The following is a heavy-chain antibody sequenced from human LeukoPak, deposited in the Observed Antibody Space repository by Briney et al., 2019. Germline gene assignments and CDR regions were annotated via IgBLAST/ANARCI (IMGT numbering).Heavy chain of an antibody. CDR2: IYYSGST. CDR3: ARTVAGSFDY. J-gene: IGHJ4*02. Sequence: SETLSLTCTVSGGSISSYYWSWIRQPPGKGLEWIGYIYYSGSTNYNPSLKSRVTISVDASKNQFSLKLSSVTAADTAVYYCARTVAGSFDYWGQGTLVTVSS. D-gene: IGHD6-19*01. CDR1: GGSISSYY. V-gene: IGHV4-59*01.